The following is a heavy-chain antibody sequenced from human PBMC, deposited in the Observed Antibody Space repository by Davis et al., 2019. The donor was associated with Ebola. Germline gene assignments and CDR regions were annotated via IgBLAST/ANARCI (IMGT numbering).Heavy chain of an antibody. J-gene: IGHJ1*01. Sequence: ESLSLTCAVYGESSSAYFWSWIRQAPEKGLERIAEINHRGSTNYNPSLKSRVTISVDTSKNQFSLDLTSVTAADGAVYYCVTEGGIAAAARYFHRWGQGTLVTVSS. CDR3: VTEGGIAAAARYFHR. CDR1: GESSSAYF. V-gene: IGHV4-34*01. CDR2: INHRGST. D-gene: IGHD6-25*01.